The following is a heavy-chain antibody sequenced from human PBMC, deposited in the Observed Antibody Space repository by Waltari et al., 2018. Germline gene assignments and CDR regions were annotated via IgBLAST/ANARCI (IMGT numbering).Heavy chain of an antibody. V-gene: IGHV1-69*01. J-gene: IGHJ3*02. D-gene: IGHD2-15*01. CDR1: AGTFSSYA. Sequence: VQLVQSGAEVKKPGSSVKVSCKASAGTFSSYATSCVRQAPGPGLEWRGGIIPSFGTANYAQKFQGRVTITADESTSTAYMELSSLRSEDTAVYYCARDCRYCSGGSCYNVAFDIWGQGTMVTVSS. CDR3: ARDCRYCSGGSCYNVAFDI. CDR2: IIPSFGTA.